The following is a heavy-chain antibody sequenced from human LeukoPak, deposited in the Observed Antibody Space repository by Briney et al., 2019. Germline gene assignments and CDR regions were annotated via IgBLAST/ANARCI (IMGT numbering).Heavy chain of an antibody. CDR3: ARGGIAEAGLDY. D-gene: IGHD6-13*01. J-gene: IGHJ4*02. V-gene: IGHV1-8*02. CDR1: GYTFAIFD. CDR2: MNPNSGNT. Sequence: ASVKVSCKASGYTFAIFDIYWVRQAAGQGLEWMGWMNPNSGNTGYAEKFQGRVAMTRSTSISTAYMELSSLTSEDTAVYYCARGGIAEAGLDYWGRRTLVTVSS.